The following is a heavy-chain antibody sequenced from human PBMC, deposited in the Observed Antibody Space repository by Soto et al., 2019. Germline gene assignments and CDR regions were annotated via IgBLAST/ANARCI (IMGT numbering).Heavy chain of an antibody. D-gene: IGHD3-22*01. CDR1: GGSFSGYY. CDR2: INHSGST. CDR3: ARGYNYYDSSVYYLDY. Sequence: SETLSLTCAVYGGSFSGYYWSWIRQPPGKGLEWIGEINHSGSTNYNPSLKIRVTISVDTSKNQFSLKLSSVTAADTAVYYCARGYNYYDSSVYYLDYWGRGTLVTVSS. V-gene: IGHV4-34*01. J-gene: IGHJ4*02.